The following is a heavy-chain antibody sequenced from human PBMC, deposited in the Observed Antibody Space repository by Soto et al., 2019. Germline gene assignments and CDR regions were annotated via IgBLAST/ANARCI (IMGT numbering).Heavy chain of an antibody. Sequence: SVKVSCKASGGTFSSYAISWVRQAPGQGLEWMGGIIPIFGTANYAQKFQGRVTITADESTSTAYMELSSLRSEDTAVYYCARVGQQPDAYYYYGMDVWGQGTTVTVSS. V-gene: IGHV1-69*13. CDR2: IIPIFGTA. CDR3: ARVGQQPDAYYYYGMDV. J-gene: IGHJ6*02. CDR1: GGTFSSYA. D-gene: IGHD6-13*01.